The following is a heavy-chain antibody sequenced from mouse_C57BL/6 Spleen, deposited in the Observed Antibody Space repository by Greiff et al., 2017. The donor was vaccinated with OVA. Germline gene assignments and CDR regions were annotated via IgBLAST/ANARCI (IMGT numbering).Heavy chain of an antibody. J-gene: IGHJ4*01. CDR3: ERSGYYAMDY. Sequence: EVQLQQSGPELVKPGASVKISCKASGYTFTDYYMNWVKQSHGKSLEWIGDINPNNGGTSYNQKFKVKATLTVDMSSSTAYMELRSLTSEDSAVYYCERSGYYAMDYWGQGTPVTVSS. CDR1: GYTFTDYY. V-gene: IGHV1-26*01. CDR2: INPNNGGT.